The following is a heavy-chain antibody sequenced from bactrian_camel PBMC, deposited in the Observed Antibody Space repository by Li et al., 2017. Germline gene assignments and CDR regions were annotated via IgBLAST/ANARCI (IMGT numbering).Heavy chain of an antibody. CDR3: AAGWARDSDYCVTSSTEYNY. CDR1: GFTFSSSD. J-gene: IGHJ4*01. CDR2: INSGGSRT. V-gene: IGHV3S40*01. Sequence: VQLVESGGGLVQPGGSLRLSCAASGFTFSSSDMTWVRQAPGKGLEWVSTINSGGSRTYYADSVKDRFTISRDNAKNTVYLQMNSLKPEDTAMYYCAAGWARDSDYCVTSSTEYNYWGQGTQVTVS. D-gene: IGHD3*01.